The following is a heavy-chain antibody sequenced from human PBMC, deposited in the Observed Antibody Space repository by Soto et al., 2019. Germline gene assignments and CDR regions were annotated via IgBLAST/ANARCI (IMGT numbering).Heavy chain of an antibody. D-gene: IGHD3-22*01. Sequence: SETLSLTCAVSGGSMSRGGQSWSWIRQPPGKGLEWLGFIYYTGSTYYNPSLKSRVTLSVDRSKNQFSLNLTSVTAADRAVYYCARGSVDTVDSSGFYEYWGQGTPVTVSS. V-gene: IGHV4-30-2*01. J-gene: IGHJ4*02. CDR2: IYYTGST. CDR1: GGSMSRGGQS. CDR3: ARGSVDTVDSSGFYEY.